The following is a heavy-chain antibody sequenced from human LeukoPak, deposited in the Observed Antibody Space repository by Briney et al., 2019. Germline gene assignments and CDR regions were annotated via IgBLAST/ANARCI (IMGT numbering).Heavy chain of an antibody. CDR2: ISGDGGSR. CDR3: AKDPYCSGGTCYGMDV. J-gene: IGHJ6*02. CDR1: GFTFDDCA. V-gene: IGHV3-43*02. D-gene: IGHD2-15*01. Sequence: PGGSLRLSCAASGFTFDDCAMHWVRQAPGKGLEWVSLISGDGGSRYYADSVRGRFTISRDNTKNSLYLQMNSLRAEDTAVYYCAKDPYCSGGTCYGMDVWGQGTTVTVSS.